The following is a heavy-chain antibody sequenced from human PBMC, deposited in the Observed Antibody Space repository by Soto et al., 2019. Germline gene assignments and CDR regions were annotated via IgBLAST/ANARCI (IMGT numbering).Heavy chain of an antibody. CDR3: AKEPMVRGAEYFQH. D-gene: IGHD3-10*01. V-gene: IGHV3-30*18. CDR1: GFTFSSYG. CDR2: ISYDGSNK. Sequence: QVQLVESGGGVVQPGRSLRLSCAASGFTFSSYGMHWVRQAPGKGLEWVAVISYDGSNKYYADSVKGRFTISRDNSKNTLYLQMNSLRAEDTAVYYCAKEPMVRGAEYFQHWGQGTLVTVSS. J-gene: IGHJ1*01.